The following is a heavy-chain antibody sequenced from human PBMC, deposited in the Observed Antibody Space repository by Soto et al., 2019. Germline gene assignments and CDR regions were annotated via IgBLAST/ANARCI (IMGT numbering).Heavy chain of an antibody. V-gene: IGHV1-69*13. D-gene: IGHD2-2*01. Sequence: SVKVSCKASGGTFNSYAISWVRQAPGQGLEWMGGIIPIFSTADNAQKFQGRITITADESTSTAYMELSSLRSEDTAVYYCARVTGSNCISSSCYALHGMDVWGQGTTVTVSS. CDR1: GGTFNSYA. CDR3: ARVTGSNCISSSCYALHGMDV. CDR2: IIPIFSTA. J-gene: IGHJ6*02.